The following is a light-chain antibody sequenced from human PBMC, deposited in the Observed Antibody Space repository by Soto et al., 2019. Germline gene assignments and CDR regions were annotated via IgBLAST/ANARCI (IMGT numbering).Light chain of an antibody. J-gene: IGKJ5*01. V-gene: IGKV3D-20*02. CDR3: QQRDNWIT. CDR1: QSVSSSY. Sequence: QPPGNVSMSPGETATLSCRASQSVSSSYLAWYQQKPGQAPRLLIYGASNRATGIPARFSGSGFGTDFTLPFSSLESEDFAVYECQQRDNWITFGEGTRLEIK. CDR2: GAS.